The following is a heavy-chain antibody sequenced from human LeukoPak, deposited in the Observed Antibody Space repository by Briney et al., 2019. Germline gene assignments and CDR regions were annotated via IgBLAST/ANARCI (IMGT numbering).Heavy chain of an antibody. J-gene: IGHJ1*01. CDR1: GDSISRSDSY. V-gene: IGHV4-39*01. CDR2: IYSTGRT. Sequence: SETLSITCSVSGDSISRSDSYWDWIRQPPGKGLAWIGTIYSTGRTYYSPSLNRRVTITVDTPNNQFSPNLMSSTFAGTAVYYCARRRYYDGSGYLEWGQGTLLSVSS. CDR3: ARRRYYDGSGYLE. D-gene: IGHD3-22*01.